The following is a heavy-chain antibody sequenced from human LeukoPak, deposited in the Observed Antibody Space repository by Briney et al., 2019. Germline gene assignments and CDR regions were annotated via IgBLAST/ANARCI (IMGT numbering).Heavy chain of an antibody. CDR3: ARTSGLGTSIDY. Sequence: SQTLSLTCAVSGGSISSGGYSWSWIRQPPGKGLEWIGYIYHSASTYYNPSLKSRVTISVDGSKNQFSLKLSSVTAADAAAYYCARTSGLGTSIDYWGQGTLVTVSS. CDR1: GGSISSGGYS. CDR2: IYHSAST. D-gene: IGHD3-22*01. V-gene: IGHV4-30-2*01. J-gene: IGHJ4*02.